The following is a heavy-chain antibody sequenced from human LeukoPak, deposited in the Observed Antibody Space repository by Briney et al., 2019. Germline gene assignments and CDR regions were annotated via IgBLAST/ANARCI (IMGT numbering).Heavy chain of an antibody. J-gene: IGHJ4*02. V-gene: IGHV3-33*01. CDR3: ARDVFTTYDTGGGYFDY. Sequence: GGSLRLSCVVSGFTFSSYGMHWVRQAPGKGLERVALIWYDGSNKYYAASVKGRFTISRDNSKNTLYLQMNSLRADDTAVYYCARDVFTTYDTGGGYFDYWGQGTLVTVSS. CDR1: GFTFSSYG. CDR2: IWYDGSNK. D-gene: IGHD3-22*01.